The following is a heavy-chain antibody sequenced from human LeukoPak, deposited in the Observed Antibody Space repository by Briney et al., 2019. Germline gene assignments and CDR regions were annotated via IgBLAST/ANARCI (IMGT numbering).Heavy chain of an antibody. Sequence: SGGSLRLSCAASGFTFSSYEMNWVRQAPGKGLEWVSYISSSGSTIYYADSVKGRFTISRDNAKNSLYLQMNSLRAEDTAVYYRSSSSYDAFDIWGQGTMVTVSS. CDR1: GFTFSSYE. V-gene: IGHV3-48*03. D-gene: IGHD6-13*01. CDR3: SSSSYDAFDI. J-gene: IGHJ3*02. CDR2: ISSSGSTI.